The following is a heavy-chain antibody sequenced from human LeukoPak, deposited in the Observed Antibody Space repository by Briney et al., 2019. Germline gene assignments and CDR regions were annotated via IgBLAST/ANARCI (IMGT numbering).Heavy chain of an antibody. Sequence: SGPTLVNPTQTLTLTCTFSGLSLTTSGMRVGWIRQPPGKALEWLARIDWDDDKFYRTSLKTRLTISKDTSKNQVALIITNMDPVHTATYYCARIAEGTRVDYWGQGILVTVSS. D-gene: IGHD1-14*01. J-gene: IGHJ4*02. CDR2: IDWDDDK. CDR1: GLSLTTSGMR. CDR3: ARIAEGTRVDY. V-gene: IGHV2-70*04.